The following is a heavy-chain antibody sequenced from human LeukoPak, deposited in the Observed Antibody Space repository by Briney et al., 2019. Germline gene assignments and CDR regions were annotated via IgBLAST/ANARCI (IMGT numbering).Heavy chain of an antibody. CDR2: ISYDENTK. Sequence: PGGSLRLSCAASGFTFSSYGMHWVRQAPGKGLEWVAVISYDENTKYYADSVKGRFTISRDNSKNALYLQMNSLRAEDTAVYYCAKEYCGGGRCNDDFFDYWGQGTLVTVSS. D-gene: IGHD2-15*01. CDR1: GFTFSSYG. CDR3: AKEYCGGGRCNDDFFDY. J-gene: IGHJ4*02. V-gene: IGHV3-30*18.